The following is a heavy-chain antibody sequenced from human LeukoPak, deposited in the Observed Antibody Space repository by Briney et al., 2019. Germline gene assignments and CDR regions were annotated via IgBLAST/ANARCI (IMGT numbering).Heavy chain of an antibody. CDR2: IYYSGTT. V-gene: IGHV4-39*01. CDR1: GGSISSTSSY. CDR3: ARYYYDSSGYYYPVDY. Sequence: SETPSLTCTVSGGSISSTSSYWGWIRQPPGKGLEWIGSIYYSGTTYYNPSLKSRVTISVETSKNQFSLRLSSVTAADTAVYYCARYYYDSSGYYYPVDYWGQGTLVTVSS. D-gene: IGHD3-22*01. J-gene: IGHJ4*02.